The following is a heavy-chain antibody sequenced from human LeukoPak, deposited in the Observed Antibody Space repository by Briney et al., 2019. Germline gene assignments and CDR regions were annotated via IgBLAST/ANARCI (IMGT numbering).Heavy chain of an antibody. CDR2: IYYSGST. D-gene: IGHD6-13*01. J-gene: IGHJ3*02. Sequence: SETLSLTRTVSGGSISSYYWSWIRQPPGKGLEWIGYIYYSGSTNYNPSLKSRVTISVDTSKNQFSLKLSSVTAADAAVYYCARDLGAAAGTSDAFDIWGQGTMVTVSS. CDR1: GGSISSYY. CDR3: ARDLGAAAGTSDAFDI. V-gene: IGHV4-59*01.